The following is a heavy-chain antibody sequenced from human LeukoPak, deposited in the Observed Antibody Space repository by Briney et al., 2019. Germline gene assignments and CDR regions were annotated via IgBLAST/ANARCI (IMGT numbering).Heavy chain of an antibody. V-gene: IGHV1-2*02. CDR1: GYTFTGCY. CDR3: ATGGYSYGYDAFDI. Sequence: ASVKVSCKASGYTFTGCYMHWVRQAPGQGLEWMGWINPNSGGTNYAQKFQGRVTMTRDTSISTAYMELSRLRSDDMAVYYCATGGYSYGYDAFDIWGQGTMVTVSS. CDR2: INPNSGGT. J-gene: IGHJ3*02. D-gene: IGHD5-18*01.